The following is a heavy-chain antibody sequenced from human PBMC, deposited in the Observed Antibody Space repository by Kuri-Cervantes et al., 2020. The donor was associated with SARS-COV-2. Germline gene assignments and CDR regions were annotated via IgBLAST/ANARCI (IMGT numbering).Heavy chain of an antibody. V-gene: IGHV3-33*01. Sequence: GGSLRLSCSAAGFTFSSYGMHWVRQAPGKGLEWVAVIRYDGSNKYYADSVKGRFTISRDNSKNTLYLQMNSLRTEDTAVYYCAREGVVGATTYYYYGMDVWGQGTTVTVSS. J-gene: IGHJ6*02. CDR3: AREGVVGATTYYYYGMDV. D-gene: IGHD1-26*01. CDR2: IRYDGSNK. CDR1: GFTFSSYG.